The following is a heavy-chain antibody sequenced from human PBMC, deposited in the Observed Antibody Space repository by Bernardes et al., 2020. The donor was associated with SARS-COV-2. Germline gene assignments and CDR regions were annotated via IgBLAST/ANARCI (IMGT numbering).Heavy chain of an antibody. CDR3: ARVYCSGGGCYSFWFDT. V-gene: IGHV6-1*01. J-gene: IGHJ5*02. D-gene: IGHD2-15*01. Sequence: SQTLSLTCAISGDSVSTNTAGWNWIRQSPSRGLEWLGRTYYKSKRYNDYAVSMKGRATITADTSKNQFSLQLHSVTPEDTAVYYCARVYCSGGGCYSFWFDTWGQGTLVTVSS. CDR2: TYYKSKRYN. CDR1: GDSVSTNTAG.